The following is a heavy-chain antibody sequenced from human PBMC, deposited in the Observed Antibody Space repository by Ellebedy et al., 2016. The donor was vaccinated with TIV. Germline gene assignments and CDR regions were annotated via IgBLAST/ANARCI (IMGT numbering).Heavy chain of an antibody. V-gene: IGHV1-18*01. J-gene: IGHJ3*01. CDR3: ARSGITFFSMNDAFDV. Sequence: AASVKVSCKASGYTFTSYGISWVRQAPGQGLEWMGWISAYNGNTNYAQKLQGRVTMTTDTSTSTAYMELRSLRSDDTAVYYCARSGITFFSMNDAFDVWGHGTMVTVSS. CDR1: GYTFTSYG. D-gene: IGHD3-3*01. CDR2: ISAYNGNT.